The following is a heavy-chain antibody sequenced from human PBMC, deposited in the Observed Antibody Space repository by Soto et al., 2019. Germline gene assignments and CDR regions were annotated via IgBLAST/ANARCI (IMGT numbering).Heavy chain of an antibody. CDR2: IRSSCSTI. J-gene: IGHJ4*02. Sequence: EVQLVESGGDLVQRGGSLRLSCAASGFTFSSYNMHWVRQAPGKGLEWVSFIRSSCSTIYYADSVTGRFTISRDNAKNSLYLQMHSLRDEDTALYFCVSEGVTGWYHPFDSWGQGTLVTVSS. CDR3: VSEGVTGWYHPFDS. CDR1: GFTFSSYN. D-gene: IGHD6-19*01. V-gene: IGHV3-48*02.